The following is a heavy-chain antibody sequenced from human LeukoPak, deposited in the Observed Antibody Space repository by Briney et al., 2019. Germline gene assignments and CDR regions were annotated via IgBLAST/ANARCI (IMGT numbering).Heavy chain of an antibody. CDR2: IWHDGSNK. J-gene: IGHJ4*02. CDR3: ARGPAYYYGSGSYPFDY. D-gene: IGHD3-10*01. Sequence: GGSLRLSCAASGFTFSSYGMHWVRQAPGKGLEWVAVIWHDGSNKYYADSVKGRFTISRDNSKNTLYLQMNSLGAEDTAVYYCARGPAYYYGSGSYPFDYWGQGTLVTVSS. CDR1: GFTFSSYG. V-gene: IGHV3-33*01.